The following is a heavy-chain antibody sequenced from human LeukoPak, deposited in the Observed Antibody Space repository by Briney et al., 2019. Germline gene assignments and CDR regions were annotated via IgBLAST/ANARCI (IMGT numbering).Heavy chain of an antibody. V-gene: IGHV4-59*08. CDR3: ARHLYESRGQTSFDF. CDR2: ISYSGST. J-gene: IGHJ4*02. Sequence: SETLSLTCTVSGGSISRYYWSWIRQPPGKGLEWIGYISYSGSTNYNPSLKSRVTISVDTSQNQFSLKLSSVTAADTAMYYCARHLYESRGQTSFDFWGQGTLVTVSS. D-gene: IGHD3-22*01. CDR1: GGSISRYY.